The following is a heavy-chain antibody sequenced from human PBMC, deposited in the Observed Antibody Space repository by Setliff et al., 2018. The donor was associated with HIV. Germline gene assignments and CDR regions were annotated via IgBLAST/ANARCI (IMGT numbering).Heavy chain of an antibody. CDR2: IKPSEGNT. D-gene: IGHD5-18*01. CDR1: GYTFINYY. CDR3: ARDLIQPLSDYYFDV. J-gene: IGHJ3*01. V-gene: IGHV1-46*01. Sequence: ASVKVSCKTSGYTFINYYVHWMRQAPGQGPEWLGVIKPSEGNTNRAPRFQDRVIVTRDTSTSTVYLELRRLTSEDTAIYYCARDLIQPLSDYYFDVWGQGTPVTVS.